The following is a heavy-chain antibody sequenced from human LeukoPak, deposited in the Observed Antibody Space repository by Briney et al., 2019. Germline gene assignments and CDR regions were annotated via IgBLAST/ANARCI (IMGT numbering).Heavy chain of an antibody. V-gene: IGHV4-34*01. D-gene: IGHD1-26*01. J-gene: IGHJ4*02. CDR3: ARGGSYYSPTIDY. CDR2: INHSGST. CDR1: GGSISCGDYY. Sequence: SETLSLTCTVSGGSISCGDYYWSWIRQPPGKGLEWIGEINHSGSTNYNPSLKSRVTISVDTSKNQFSLKLSSVTAADTAVYYCARGGSYYSPTIDYWGQGTLVTVSS.